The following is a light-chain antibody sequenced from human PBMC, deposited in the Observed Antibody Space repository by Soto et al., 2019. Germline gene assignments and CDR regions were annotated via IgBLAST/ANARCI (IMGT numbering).Light chain of an antibody. V-gene: IGKV1-5*03. CDR1: QSISTW. J-gene: IGKJ1*01. Sequence: QMTQSPSTLSASVGDTVTITCRASQSISTWLAWYQQKPGKAPKLLIYKASTLESGVPSRFSGSGSGTEFTLTISSLQPDXFAXXXCQQYNTYSTFGHGTKVEIK. CDR3: QQYNTYST. CDR2: KAS.